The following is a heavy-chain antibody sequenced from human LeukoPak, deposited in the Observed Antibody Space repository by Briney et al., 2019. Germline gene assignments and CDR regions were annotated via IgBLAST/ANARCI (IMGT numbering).Heavy chain of an antibody. CDR3: ARGLYSSSWYEPAFDI. J-gene: IGHJ3*02. V-gene: IGHV3-30-3*01. D-gene: IGHD6-13*01. CDR1: GFTFSSYA. Sequence: PGRSLRLSCAASGFTFSSYAMHWVRQAPGKGLEWVAVISYDGSNKYYADSVKGRFTISRDNSKNTLYLQMNSLRAEDTAVYYCARGLYSSSWYEPAFDIWGQGTMVTVSS. CDR2: ISYDGSNK.